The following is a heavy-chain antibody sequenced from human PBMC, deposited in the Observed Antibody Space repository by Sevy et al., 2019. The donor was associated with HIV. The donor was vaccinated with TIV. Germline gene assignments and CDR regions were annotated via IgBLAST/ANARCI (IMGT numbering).Heavy chain of an antibody. CDR2: ISSSSYI. CDR3: ARDRGTRAGSYPDY. Sequence: GGSLRLSCAASGFTFSSYSMNWVRQAPGKGLEWVSSISSSSYIYYADSVKGRFTISRDNAKNSLYLQMNSLRAEDTAVYYCARDRGTRAGSYPDYWGQGTLVTVSS. V-gene: IGHV3-21*01. J-gene: IGHJ4*02. CDR1: GFTFSSYS. D-gene: IGHD1-26*01.